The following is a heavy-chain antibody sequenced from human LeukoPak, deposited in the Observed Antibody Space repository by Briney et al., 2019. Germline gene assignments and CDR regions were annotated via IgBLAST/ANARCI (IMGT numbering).Heavy chain of an antibody. CDR1: GDSVSSNSAA. Sequence: SQTLSLTCVISGDSVSSNSAAWNWIRQSPSRGLEWLGRTYYRSKWYYHYAVSMKSRITVNPGTSKNQFSLQLNSVTPEDTAVYYCARTRDLGPDYWGQGTLVTVSS. D-gene: IGHD1-26*01. CDR2: TYYRSKWYY. CDR3: ARTRDLGPDY. V-gene: IGHV6-1*01. J-gene: IGHJ4*02.